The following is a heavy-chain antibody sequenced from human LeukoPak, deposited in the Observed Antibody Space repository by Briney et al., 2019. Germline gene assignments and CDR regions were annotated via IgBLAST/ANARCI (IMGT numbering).Heavy chain of an antibody. CDR1: GYTFTSYD. Sequence: ASVKVSCKASGYTFTSYDINWVRQATGQGLEWMGWMNPNSGNTGYAQKFQGRVTMTRNTSISTAYMELSSLRSEDTAVYYRARAYYGSGSYYIYWGQGTLVTVSS. V-gene: IGHV1-8*01. CDR3: ARAYYGSGSYYIY. CDR2: MNPNSGNT. J-gene: IGHJ4*02. D-gene: IGHD3-10*01.